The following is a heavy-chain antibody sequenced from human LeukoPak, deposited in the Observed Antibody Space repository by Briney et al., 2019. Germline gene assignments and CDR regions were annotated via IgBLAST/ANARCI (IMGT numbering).Heavy chain of an antibody. V-gene: IGHV3-66*01. CDR2: IYSGGST. CDR3: ARGGYPS. D-gene: IGHD1-1*01. CDR1: GFTITNYW. Sequence: GGSLRLSCAVSGFTITNYWMSWVRQAPGKGLEWVSVIYSGGSTYYADSVKGRFTISRDNSKNTLYLQMNSLRAEDTAVYYCARGGYPSWGQGTLVTVSS. J-gene: IGHJ5*02.